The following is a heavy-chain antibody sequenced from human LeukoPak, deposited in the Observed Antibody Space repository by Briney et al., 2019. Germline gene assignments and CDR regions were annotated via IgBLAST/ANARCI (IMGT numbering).Heavy chain of an antibody. CDR2: IKQDGSEK. Sequence: GSLRLSCAASGFTFSNYWMSWVRQAPGKGLEWVANIKQDGSEKFYVDSVKGRFTISRDNAKNSLYLQMNSLRAEDTAVYYCAREGIVVVTDPYWYFDLWGRGTLVTVSS. V-gene: IGHV3-7*05. J-gene: IGHJ2*01. D-gene: IGHD2-21*02. CDR3: AREGIVVVTDPYWYFDL. CDR1: GFTFSNYW.